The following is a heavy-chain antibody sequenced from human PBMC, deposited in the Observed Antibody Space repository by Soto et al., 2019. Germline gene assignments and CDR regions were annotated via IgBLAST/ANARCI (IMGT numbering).Heavy chain of an antibody. J-gene: IGHJ6*02. CDR2: ISGSGIST. Sequence: GGSLRPSCAASGFPFDTYPMNWVRQAPGKGLEWVAYISGSGISTFYADSVKGRFTISRDNSKNIVFLQMHSLSAEDTALYFCVKFPMITASYYYQGMDVWGQGTTVTVSS. CDR3: VKFPMITASYYYQGMDV. V-gene: IGHV3-23*01. CDR1: GFPFDTYP. D-gene: IGHD3-16*01.